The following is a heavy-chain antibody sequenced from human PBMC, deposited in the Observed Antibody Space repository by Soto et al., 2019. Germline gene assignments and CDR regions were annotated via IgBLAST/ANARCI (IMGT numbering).Heavy chain of an antibody. D-gene: IGHD3-22*01. Sequence: ASVKVSCKAFGFIFNNYAISWVRQAPGQGLEWMGWISANSGNTNYAQKLQGRVTMTTDTSTSTAYMELRSLRSDDTAVYYCATAGNYDSSGRDFWGQGTLGAVSS. V-gene: IGHV1-18*04. J-gene: IGHJ4*02. CDR1: GFIFNNYA. CDR3: ATAGNYDSSGRDF. CDR2: ISANSGNT.